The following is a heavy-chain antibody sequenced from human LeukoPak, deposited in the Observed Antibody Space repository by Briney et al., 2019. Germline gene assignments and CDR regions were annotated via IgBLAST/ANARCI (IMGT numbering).Heavy chain of an antibody. J-gene: IGHJ4*02. CDR2: ISGSGGST. Sequence: PGGSLRLSCAASGFTFSSYGMSWVRQAPGKGLEWVSAISGSGGSTYYADSVKGRFTISRDNSKNTLYLQMNSLRAEDTAVYYCAKNPISYDSSGYYGARCDYWGQGTLVTVSS. CDR3: AKNPISYDSSGYYGARCDY. D-gene: IGHD3-22*01. CDR1: GFTFSSYG. V-gene: IGHV3-23*01.